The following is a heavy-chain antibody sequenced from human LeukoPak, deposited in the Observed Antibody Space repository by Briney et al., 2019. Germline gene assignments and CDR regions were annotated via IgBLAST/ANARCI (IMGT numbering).Heavy chain of an antibody. J-gene: IGHJ4*02. D-gene: IGHD2-15*01. CDR1: GGSISSYY. CDR2: IYYSGST. CDR3: ARGLGATHGRPFDY. V-gene: IGHV4-59*12. Sequence: SSETLSLTCTVSGGSISSYYWSWIRQPPGKGLEWIGYIYYSGSTNYNPSLKSRVTISVDTSKNQFSLKLSSVTAADTAVYYCARGLGATHGRPFDYWGQGTLVTVSS.